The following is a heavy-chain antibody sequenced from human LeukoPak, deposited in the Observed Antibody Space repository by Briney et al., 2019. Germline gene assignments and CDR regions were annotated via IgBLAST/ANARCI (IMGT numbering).Heavy chain of an antibody. CDR1: GYRITTDY. Sequence: GESLKISCKASGYRITTDYIGWVRQMPGKGLEWMGIISPDDSDTRYSPSFEGQVTFSADKSINTAYLQWSGLKASDTAIYYCATLRAWFGDATYFFDYWGQGTLVTVSS. J-gene: IGHJ4*02. CDR3: ATLRAWFGDATYFFDY. CDR2: ISPDDSDT. D-gene: IGHD3-10*01. V-gene: IGHV5-51*01.